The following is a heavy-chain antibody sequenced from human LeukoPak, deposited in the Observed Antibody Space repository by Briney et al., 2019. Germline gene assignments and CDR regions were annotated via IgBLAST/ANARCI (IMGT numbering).Heavy chain of an antibody. CDR3: ARLGYCSTVSSPRAIFRWFDP. D-gene: IGHD2-2*03. CDR2: INHSGTT. V-gene: IGHV4-34*01. CDR1: GESFSGYY. Sequence: SETLSLTCAVYGESFSGYYWTWIRQPPGKGLEWIGEINHSGTTNYNPSLKSRVTISVDTSKNQFSLKLISVTAADTAVYYCARLGYCSTVSSPRAIFRWFDPWGQETLVTVPS. J-gene: IGHJ5*02.